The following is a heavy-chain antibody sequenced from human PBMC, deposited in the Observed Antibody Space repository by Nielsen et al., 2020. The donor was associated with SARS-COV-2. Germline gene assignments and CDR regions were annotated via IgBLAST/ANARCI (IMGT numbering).Heavy chain of an antibody. D-gene: IGHD3-22*01. CDR2: ISAYNGNT. V-gene: IGHV1-18*01. CDR3: ARSRNSSGYPLGHRMLNY. J-gene: IGHJ4*02. Sequence: ASVKVSCKASGYTFTSYGISWVRQAPGQGLEWMGWISAYNGNTNYAQKLQGRVTMTTDTSTSTAYMELRSLRSDDTAVYYCARSRNSSGYPLGHRMLNYWGQGTLVTVSS. CDR1: GYTFTSYG.